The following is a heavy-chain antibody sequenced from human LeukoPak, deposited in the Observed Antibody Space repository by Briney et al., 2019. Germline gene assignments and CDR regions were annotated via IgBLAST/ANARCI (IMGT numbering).Heavy chain of an antibody. V-gene: IGHV3-7*05. CDR3: AKVFFMDY. CDR1: GFIFSSYW. CDR2: IKQDGSEK. J-gene: IGHJ4*02. Sequence: PGGSLRLSCAASGFIFSSYWMSWVRQAPGKGLEWVANIKQDGSEKYYVDSVKGRFTISRDNAKNSLYLQMNSLRAEDTAVYYCAKVFFMDYWGQGTLVTVSS. D-gene: IGHD2-8*01.